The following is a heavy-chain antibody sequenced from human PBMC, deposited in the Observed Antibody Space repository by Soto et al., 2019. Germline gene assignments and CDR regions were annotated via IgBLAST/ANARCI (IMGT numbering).Heavy chain of an antibody. Sequence: PERTRRRSWLASGFTFSSYAMSWVRQAQRKGLDWVSAIRRSGGSTYYADSVTGLITISRDNSKNTLYLQMKRLRADDTAVYYCAKDPGDYYYGMDVWGQGTTVTVSS. CDR2: IRRSGGST. CDR3: AKDPGDYYYGMDV. J-gene: IGHJ6*02. CDR1: GFTFSSYA. V-gene: IGHV3-23*01.